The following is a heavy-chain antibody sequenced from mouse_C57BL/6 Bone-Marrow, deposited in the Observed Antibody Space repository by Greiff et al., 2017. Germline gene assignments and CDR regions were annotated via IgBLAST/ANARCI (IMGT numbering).Heavy chain of an antibody. CDR3: ARPYYAMDY. Sequence: DVKLVESGGDLVKPGGSLKLSCAASGFTFSSYGMSWVRQTPDNRLEWVATISSGGSYTYYPDSVKGRFTISRDNAKNTLYLQMSSLKSEDTAMYYCARPYYAMDYWGQGTSVTVSS. V-gene: IGHV5-6*02. CDR2: ISSGGSYT. CDR1: GFTFSSYG. J-gene: IGHJ4*01.